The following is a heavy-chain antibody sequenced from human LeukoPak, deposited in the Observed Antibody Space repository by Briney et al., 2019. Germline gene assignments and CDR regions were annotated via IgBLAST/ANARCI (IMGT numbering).Heavy chain of an antibody. Sequence: SETLSLTCAVYGGSFSGYYWSWIRQPPGKGLEWIGSIYYSGSTYYNPSLKSRVTISVDTSKNQFSLKLSSVTAADTAVYYCARTRIAAAGYYPRFYFDYWGQGTLVTVSS. CDR2: IYYSGST. J-gene: IGHJ4*02. CDR1: GGSFSGYY. V-gene: IGHV4-34*01. CDR3: ARTRIAAAGYYPRFYFDY. D-gene: IGHD6-13*01.